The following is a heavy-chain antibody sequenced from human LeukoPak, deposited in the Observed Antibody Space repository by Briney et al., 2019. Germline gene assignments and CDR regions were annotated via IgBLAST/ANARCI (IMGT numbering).Heavy chain of an antibody. V-gene: IGHV5-51*01. CDR2: IYPRDSDT. CDR1: GYSFTSYW. J-gene: IGHJ5*02. CDR3: ARRSGYYDSSGRNWLDA. Sequence: GESLQISCKGSGYSFTSYWIGWVRQMPAKGLQWMGIIYPRDSDTRYSPSFQGQVTISADKSISTAYLQWSSLKASDTAMYYCARRSGYYDSSGRNWLDAWGQGTLVTVSS. D-gene: IGHD3-22*01.